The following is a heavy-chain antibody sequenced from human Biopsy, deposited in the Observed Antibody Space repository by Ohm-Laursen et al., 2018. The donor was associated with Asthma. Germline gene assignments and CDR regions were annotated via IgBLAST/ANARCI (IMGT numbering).Heavy chain of an antibody. Sequence: SVKVSCKASGGSFSNFAFSWVRQAPGHGLERMGTILTKFDITSYAEKFQGRVTITADKSTSTTYMELSRLRSEDTAVYYCARSYDTDSYPVLVLDYWGQGTLVTVSS. V-gene: IGHV1-69*04. CDR2: ILTKFDIT. CDR1: GGSFSNFA. D-gene: IGHD3-22*01. J-gene: IGHJ4*02. CDR3: ARSYDTDSYPVLVLDY.